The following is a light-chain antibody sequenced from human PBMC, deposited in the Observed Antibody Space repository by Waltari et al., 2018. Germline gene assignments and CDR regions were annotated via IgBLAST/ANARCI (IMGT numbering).Light chain of an antibody. Sequence: QSALTQPAPVSGSPGHSTNISCTGPSTDVGGYNYVSWYHQHPGKAPKLLIYEVSILPSGVSNRCSGSKSGNTASLTISGLHAEDEADYYCSSYTSSSTLGVFGGGTKLTVL. J-gene: IGLJ2*01. CDR1: STDVGGYNY. CDR3: SSYTSSSTLGV. CDR2: EVS. V-gene: IGLV2-14*01.